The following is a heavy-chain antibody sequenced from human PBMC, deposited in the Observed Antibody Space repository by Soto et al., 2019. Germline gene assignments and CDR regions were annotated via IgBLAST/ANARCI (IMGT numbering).Heavy chain of an antibody. CDR3: ARALSRVGAFDI. CDR1: GFTFSSYS. D-gene: IGHD3-10*01. Sequence: GGSLRLSCAASGFTFSSYSMNWVRQAPGKGLEWVSYIRSSRYNIYYADSVRGRFTISRDNAKNSLYLQMNSLRAEDTAVYYCARALSRVGAFDIWGQGTMVTVSS. CDR2: IRSSRYNI. V-gene: IGHV3-21*01. J-gene: IGHJ3*02.